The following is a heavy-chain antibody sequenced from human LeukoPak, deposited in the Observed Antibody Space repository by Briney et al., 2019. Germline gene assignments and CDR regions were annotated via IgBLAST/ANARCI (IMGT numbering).Heavy chain of an antibody. V-gene: IGHV3-21*01. D-gene: IGHD1-1*01. J-gene: IGHJ6*03. Sequence: PGGSLRLSCAASGFTFSSYSMNWVRQAPGKGLEWVSSISSSSSYIYYADSVKGRFTISRDNAKNSLYLQMNSLRAEDTAVYYCARVWDNWNDVPYYYYYMDVWGKGTTVTVSS. CDR1: GFTFSSYS. CDR2: ISSSSSYI. CDR3: ARVWDNWNDVPYYYYYMDV.